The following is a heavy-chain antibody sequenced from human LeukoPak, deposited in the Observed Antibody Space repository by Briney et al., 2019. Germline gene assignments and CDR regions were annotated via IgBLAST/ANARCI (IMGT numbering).Heavy chain of an antibody. CDR3: ARGGGSTGDYYYYYMDV. CDR1: GFTFSSYW. V-gene: IGHV3-7*01. D-gene: IGHD1-1*01. J-gene: IGHJ6*03. Sequence: PGGSLRLSCAASGFTFSSYWMSWVRQAPGKGLEWVANIKQDGSEKYYVDSVKGRFTIPRDNAKNSLYLQMNSLRAEDTAVYYCARGGGSTGDYYYYYMDVWGKGTTVTISS. CDR2: IKQDGSEK.